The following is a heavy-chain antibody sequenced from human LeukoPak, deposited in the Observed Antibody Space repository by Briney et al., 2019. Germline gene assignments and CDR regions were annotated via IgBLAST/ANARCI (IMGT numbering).Heavy chain of an antibody. CDR3: AKTPGVVVVITTYFFDS. D-gene: IGHD3-22*01. J-gene: IGHJ4*02. Sequence: GGSLRLSCVASGFSFSSYAMGWVRQAPGKGPEWVSAIRGDGDSTYYADSVKGRFTISRDNSKNTLYLQMNTLRAEDTAVYYCAKTPGVVVVITTYFFDSWGQGTLVTVSS. CDR2: IRGDGDST. CDR1: GFSFSSYA. V-gene: IGHV3-23*01.